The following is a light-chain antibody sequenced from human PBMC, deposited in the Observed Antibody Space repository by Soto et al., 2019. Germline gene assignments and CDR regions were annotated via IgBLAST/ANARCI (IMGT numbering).Light chain of an antibody. CDR3: QQYGALPPT. V-gene: IGKV3-20*01. J-gene: IGKJ4*01. CDR2: GAS. CDR1: QTVSNTY. Sequence: EIVLTQFPGALSLSPGERVTLSCRASQTVSNTYLAWYQQKSGQAPKFLIYGASNRATGITDRFSGSGSGTDFTLTISRREPEDFAVYYCQQYGALPPTYGGGTKVEIK.